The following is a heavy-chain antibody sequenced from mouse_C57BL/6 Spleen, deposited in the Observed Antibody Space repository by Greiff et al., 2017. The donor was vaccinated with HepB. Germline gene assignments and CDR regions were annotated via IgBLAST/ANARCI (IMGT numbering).Heavy chain of an antibody. J-gene: IGHJ3*01. CDR3: ARAGDYYERFAY. V-gene: IGHV1-55*01. CDR2: IYPGSGST. CDR1: GYTFTSYW. D-gene: IGHD1-1*01. Sequence: QVQLQQPGAELVKPGASVKMSCKASGYTFTSYWITWVKQRPGQGLEWIGDIYPGSGSTNYNEKFKSKATLTVDKSSSTAYMQLSSLTSEDSAVYYCARAGDYYERFAYWGQGTLVTVSS.